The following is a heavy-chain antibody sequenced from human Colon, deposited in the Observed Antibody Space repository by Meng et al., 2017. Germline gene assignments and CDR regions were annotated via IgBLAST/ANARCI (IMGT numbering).Heavy chain of an antibody. J-gene: IGHJ4*02. Sequence: GSLRLSCTVSGASIGSSDFYWGWIRQPPGRGLEWIATIYYSGGTYYNPSLKSRVTISLDTSKNQLSLDLSSVTAADTAVYYCARKQSDYFDYWGQGTLVTVSS. CDR3: ARKQSDYFDY. V-gene: IGHV4-39*07. CDR2: IYYSGGT. CDR1: GASIGSSDFY.